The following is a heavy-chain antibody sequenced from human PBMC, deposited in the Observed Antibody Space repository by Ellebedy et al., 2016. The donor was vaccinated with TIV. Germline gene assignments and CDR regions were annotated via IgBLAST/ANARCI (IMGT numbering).Heavy chain of an antibody. V-gene: IGHV3-48*04. CDR3: ARDIEVWPDSDR. CDR2: ISTSSDMK. J-gene: IGHJ5*02. Sequence: GESLKISCAASGFIISFYVMSWVRQAPGKGPEWISYISTSSDMKYYADSVKGRFTVSSDNAKNSLYLQMNSLRADDTAMYYCARDIEVWPDSDRWGQGTLVSVSS. D-gene: IGHD1-14*01. CDR1: GFIISFYV.